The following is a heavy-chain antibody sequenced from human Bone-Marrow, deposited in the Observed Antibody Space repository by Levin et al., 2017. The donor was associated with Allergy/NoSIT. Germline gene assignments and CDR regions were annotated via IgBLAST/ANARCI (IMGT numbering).Heavy chain of an antibody. Sequence: RGESLKISCKASGYTFTTYWISWVRQMPGKGLEWVGVIYPGDSDARYNPAFQGQVTISADKSISTAHLQFNSLKASDTAMYYCARHRGHFVSENYLRYYYYSMDVWGQGTTVTVSS. D-gene: IGHD3-16*02. V-gene: IGHV5-51*01. CDR3: ARHRGHFVSENYLRYYYYSMDV. CDR2: IYPGDSDA. CDR1: GYTFTTYW. J-gene: IGHJ6*02.